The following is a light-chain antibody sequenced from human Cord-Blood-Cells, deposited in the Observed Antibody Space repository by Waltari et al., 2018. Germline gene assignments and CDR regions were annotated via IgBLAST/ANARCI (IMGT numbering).Light chain of an antibody. CDR3: QQRSNWPPST. V-gene: IGKV3-11*01. J-gene: IGKJ4*01. Sequence: EIVLTPSPATLSLSPGERATLSCRASQSVSSYLAWYQQKPGQAPRLLIYDASNRATGIPARFSGSGSETDVTLTSSSLEPEDFAVYYCQQRSNWPPSTFGGGTKVEIK. CDR1: QSVSSY. CDR2: DAS.